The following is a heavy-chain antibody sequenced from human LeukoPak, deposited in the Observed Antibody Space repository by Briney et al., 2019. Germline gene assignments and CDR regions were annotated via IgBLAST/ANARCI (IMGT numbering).Heavy chain of an antibody. Sequence: GASVKVSCKASGYIFTSYFMHWVRQAPGQGLEWMGWINPNSGGTNYAQKFQDRVSMTRDTSISTGYMELSRLRSDDTAVYYCARVGYGDYVVNWFDPWGQGTLVTVSS. J-gene: IGHJ5*02. CDR1: GYIFTSYF. CDR2: INPNSGGT. CDR3: ARVGYGDYVVNWFDP. D-gene: IGHD4-17*01. V-gene: IGHV1-2*02.